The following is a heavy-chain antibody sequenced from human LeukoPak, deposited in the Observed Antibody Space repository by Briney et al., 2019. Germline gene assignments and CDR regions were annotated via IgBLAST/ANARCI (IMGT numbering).Heavy chain of an antibody. J-gene: IGHJ4*02. CDR2: ISSSGRTM. CDR1: GFTFSSYE. D-gene: IGHD2-2*01. CDR3: AREVVPAAMVDDY. Sequence: GGSLRLSCAASGFTFSSYEMNWVRQAPGKGLEWVSYISSSGRTMYYADSVKGRFTISRDNAKNSLYLQMNSLRAEDTAVYYCAREVVPAAMVDDYWGQGTLVTVSS. V-gene: IGHV3-48*03.